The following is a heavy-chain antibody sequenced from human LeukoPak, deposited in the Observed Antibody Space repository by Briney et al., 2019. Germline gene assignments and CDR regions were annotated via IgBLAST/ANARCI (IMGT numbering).Heavy chain of an antibody. V-gene: IGHV4-38-2*02. Sequence: AETLSLTCSVSGMSITSRHYWGWIRQPPGKGLEWIGSTSHSDSPYYNPSLESRVTISLDTSRNQFSLKLTSVTAADTAVYYCARGLPPYYEGPRADASDIWGQGTMVTVSS. D-gene: IGHD3-22*01. CDR1: GMSITSRHY. J-gene: IGHJ3*02. CDR2: TSHSDSP. CDR3: ARGLPPYYEGPRADASDI.